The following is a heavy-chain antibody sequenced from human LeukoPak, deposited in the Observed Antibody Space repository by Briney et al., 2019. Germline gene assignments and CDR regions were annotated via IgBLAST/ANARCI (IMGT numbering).Heavy chain of an antibody. V-gene: IGHV3-30*02. CDR3: AKEDYDYVWGSYRSLYYFDY. CDR2: IRSDGSDK. CDR1: GFIFSSYG. D-gene: IGHD3-16*02. Sequence: PGGSLRLSCAASGFIFSSYGMHWVRQPPGKGLEWVAFIRSDGSDKYYTASVKGRFTISRDNSKNTLYLQMNSLRAEDTAVYYCAKEDYDYVWGSYRSLYYFDYWGQGTLVTVSS. J-gene: IGHJ4*02.